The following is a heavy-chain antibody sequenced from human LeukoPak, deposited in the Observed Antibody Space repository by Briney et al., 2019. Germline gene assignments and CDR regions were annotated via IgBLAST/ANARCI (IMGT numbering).Heavy chain of an antibody. V-gene: IGHV4-59*08. D-gene: IGHD4-11*01. Sequence: PSETLSLTCTVSGGSISSYYWSWIRQPPGKGLEWIGYIYYSGSTNYNPSLKSRVTISVDTSKNQFSLKLSSVTAADTAVYYCARHAPLQAYYFDYWGQGTLVTVSS. CDR2: IYYSGST. CDR3: ARHAPLQAYYFDY. J-gene: IGHJ4*02. CDR1: GGSISSYY.